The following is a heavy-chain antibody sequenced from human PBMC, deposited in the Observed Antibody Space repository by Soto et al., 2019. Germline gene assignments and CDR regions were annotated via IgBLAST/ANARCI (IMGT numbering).Heavy chain of an antibody. D-gene: IGHD3-3*01. CDR2: IKQDGSEK. CDR1: GFTFSSYW. J-gene: IGHJ6*02. V-gene: IGHV3-7*01. Sequence: PRLSCAASGFTFSSYWMSWVRQAPGKGLEWVANIKQDGSEKYYVDSVKGRFTISRDNAKNSLYLQMNSLRAEDTAVYYCARELRGDYDFWSGYQLPYYYYYGMDVWGQGTTVTVSS. CDR3: ARELRGDYDFWSGYQLPYYYYYGMDV.